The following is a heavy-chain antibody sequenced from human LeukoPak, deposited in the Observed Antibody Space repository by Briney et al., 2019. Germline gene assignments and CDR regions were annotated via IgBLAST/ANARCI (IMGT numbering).Heavy chain of an antibody. CDR1: GYSFTSYW. Sequence: GESLKISCKGSGYSFTSYWIGWVRQMPGEGLEWMGIIYPGDSDTRYSPSFQGQVTISADKSISTAYLQWSSLKASDTAMYYCARRAVDCSSTSCFIDYWGQGTLVTVSS. D-gene: IGHD2-2*01. CDR3: ARRAVDCSSTSCFIDY. J-gene: IGHJ4*02. CDR2: IYPGDSDT. V-gene: IGHV5-51*01.